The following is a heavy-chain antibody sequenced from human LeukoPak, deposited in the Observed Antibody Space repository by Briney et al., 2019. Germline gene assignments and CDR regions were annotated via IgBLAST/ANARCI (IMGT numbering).Heavy chain of an antibody. CDR1: GGSISSYY. D-gene: IGHD3-10*01. CDR3: ARHLGLWFGESGSSFDY. CDR2: IYYSGST. V-gene: IGHV4-59*08. Sequence: RPSETLSLTCTVSGGSISSYYWIWIRQPPGKGLEWIGYIYYSGSTNYNPSLKSRVTISVDTSKNQFSLKLSSVTAADTAVYYCARHLGLWFGESGSSFDYWGQGTLVTVSS. J-gene: IGHJ4*02.